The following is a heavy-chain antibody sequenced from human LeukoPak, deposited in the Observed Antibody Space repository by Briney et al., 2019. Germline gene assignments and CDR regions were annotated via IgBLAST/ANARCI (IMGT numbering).Heavy chain of an antibody. V-gene: IGHV3-48*01. Sequence: GGSLRLSCAASGFTFSSYSINWVRQAPGKGLEWVSYISSSSSTIYYADSVKGRFTISRDNSKNTLYLQMNSLRAEDTAVYYCAKVMIRVVTYDAFDIWGQGTMVTVSS. CDR2: ISSSSSTI. J-gene: IGHJ3*02. D-gene: IGHD4-23*01. CDR1: GFTFSSYS. CDR3: AKVMIRVVTYDAFDI.